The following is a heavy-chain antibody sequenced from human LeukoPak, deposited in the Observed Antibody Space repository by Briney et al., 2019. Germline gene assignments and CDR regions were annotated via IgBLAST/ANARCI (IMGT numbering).Heavy chain of an antibody. V-gene: IGHV1-2*04. CDR2: INSNTGDT. CDR1: GYTFTAYY. D-gene: IGHD1-26*01. J-gene: IGHJ4*02. CDR3: ARWELSGEGRYFDY. Sequence: ASVKVSCKASGYTFTAYYLHWVRQAPGQGLEWMGWINSNTGDTGYAQKFQDWVTMTRGTSISTLYMELKRLKSDDTAVYYCARWELSGEGRYFDYWGQGTLVTVSS.